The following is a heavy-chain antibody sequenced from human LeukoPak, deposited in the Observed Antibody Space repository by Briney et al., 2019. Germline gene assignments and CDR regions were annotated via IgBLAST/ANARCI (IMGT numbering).Heavy chain of an antibody. V-gene: IGHV5-51*01. J-gene: IGHJ5*02. CDR3: ARVGTSGTRWFDP. Sequence: GESLKISCKGSGYSFTSYWIGWVRQMPGKGLEWMGIIYPGDSDTRYSPSFQGQVTISADKSFSTAYLQWSGLKASDTAMYYCARVGTSGTRWFDPWGQGTLVTVSS. CDR1: GYSFTSYW. CDR2: IYPGDSDT. D-gene: IGHD1-1*01.